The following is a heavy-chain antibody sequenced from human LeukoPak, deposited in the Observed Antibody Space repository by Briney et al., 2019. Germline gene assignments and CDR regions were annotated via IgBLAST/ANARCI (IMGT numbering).Heavy chain of an antibody. J-gene: IGHJ4*02. CDR3: VPHIHFSYAY. Sequence: GGSLRLSCSASGFTFSSCPMHWVRQTPGKGLEYVSAISSNGDSTYYADSVRGRFTISRDNSKNTLSLQMTSLRADDAAVYYCVPHIHFSYAYWGRGTLVTVS. CDR2: ISSNGDST. CDR1: GFTFSSCP. V-gene: IGHV3-64D*06. D-gene: IGHD5-18*01.